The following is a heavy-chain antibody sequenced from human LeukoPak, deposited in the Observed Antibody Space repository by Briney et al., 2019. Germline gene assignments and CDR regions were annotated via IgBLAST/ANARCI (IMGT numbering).Heavy chain of an antibody. CDR3: AKVDIVATIDAGRLVDY. D-gene: IGHD5-12*01. CDR1: GFTFSSYG. CDR2: ISNDGSNK. J-gene: IGHJ4*02. V-gene: IGHV3-30*18. Sequence: GGSLRLSCAASGFTFSSYGMQWFRQAPDKGLEWVAAISNDGSNKYYADSVKGRFAISRDNSKNTLYLQMNSLRAEDTAVYYCAKVDIVATIDAGRLVDYWGQGTLVTVSS.